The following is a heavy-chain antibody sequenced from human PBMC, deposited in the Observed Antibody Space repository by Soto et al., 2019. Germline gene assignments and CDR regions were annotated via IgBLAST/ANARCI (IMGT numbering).Heavy chain of an antibody. CDR2: INHSGST. CDR1: GGSFSCYY. Sequence: PSETLSLTCAVYGGSFSCYYWSWIRQPPGKGLEWIGEINHSGSTNYNPSLKSRVTISVDTSKNQFSLKLSSVTAADTAVYYCARGGVAXIPRFGKYYYYYYGMDVWGQGTTVTVSS. CDR3: ARGGVAXIPRFGKYYYYYYGMDV. D-gene: IGHD5-12*01. J-gene: IGHJ6*02. V-gene: IGHV4-34*01.